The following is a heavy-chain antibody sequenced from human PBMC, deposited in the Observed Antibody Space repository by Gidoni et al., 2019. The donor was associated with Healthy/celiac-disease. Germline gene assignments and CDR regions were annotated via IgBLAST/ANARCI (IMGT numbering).Heavy chain of an antibody. D-gene: IGHD3-10*01. CDR2: LYYSGST. V-gene: IGHV4-39*07. J-gene: IGHJ4*02. CDR3: ARGIDASGSYHMDY. CDR1: GGYVSSSSYY. Sequence: QLQLQESGPGLVKPSETLSPTCPVSGGYVSSSSYYWAWLRQPPGKGREWIGSLYYSGSTYYSPSLKSRVTISVDTSKNQFSLKLSSVTAADTAVYYCARGIDASGSYHMDYWGQGTLVTVSS.